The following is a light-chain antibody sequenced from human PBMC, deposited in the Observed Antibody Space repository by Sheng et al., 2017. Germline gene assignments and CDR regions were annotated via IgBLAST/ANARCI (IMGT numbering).Light chain of an antibody. CDR2: KAS. J-gene: IGKJ1*01. Sequence: DIQMTQSPSTLSASVGDRVTITCRASQSISSWLAWFQQKPGKAPNLLIYKASNLESGVPSRFSGGGSGTEFTLTINSLQPDDFATYYCQQYDAYSLTWTFGQGTKVE. CDR3: QQYDAYSLTWT. CDR1: QSISSW. V-gene: IGKV1-5*03.